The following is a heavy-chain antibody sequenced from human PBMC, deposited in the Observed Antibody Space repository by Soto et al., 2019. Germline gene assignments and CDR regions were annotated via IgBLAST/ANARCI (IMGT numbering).Heavy chain of an antibody. D-gene: IGHD4-17*01. V-gene: IGHV4-4*07. CDR1: GGSMFSYY. CDR3: ARTTAVPNSLRSRYFFAS. Sequence: PSETLSLTCTVSGGSMFSYYWSGIRQPAGKGLEWIARIYGSGGTNYNPSLKIRVTMSLYLSKNQFALRLTSVTAADTALYYCARTTAVPNSLRSRYFFASWGQGTLVTVSS. CDR2: IYGSGGT. J-gene: IGHJ4*02.